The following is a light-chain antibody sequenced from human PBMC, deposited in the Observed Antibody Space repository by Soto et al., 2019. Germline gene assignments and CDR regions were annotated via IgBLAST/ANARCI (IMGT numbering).Light chain of an antibody. Sequence: QSALTQPASVSGSPGQSITISCTGTSSDVGAYKFVSWFQQHPGKAPKLMIYEASYRPSGVSNRFSGSKSGNTASLTISGLQAEDEADYYCSSYTSDITQVFGGGTKLTVL. CDR3: SSYTSDITQV. J-gene: IGLJ2*01. CDR2: EAS. V-gene: IGLV2-14*01. CDR1: SSDVGAYKF.